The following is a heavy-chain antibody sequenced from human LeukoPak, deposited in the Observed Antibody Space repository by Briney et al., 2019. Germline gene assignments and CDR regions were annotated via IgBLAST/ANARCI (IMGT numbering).Heavy chain of an antibody. CDR1: GYTFTGYY. CDR2: INPNSGGT. D-gene: IGHD2-15*01. CDR3: ARPRYCSGGSCLNWFDP. V-gene: IGHV1-2*02. Sequence: ASVKVSCKASGYTFTGYYMHWVRQAPGQGLEWMGWINPNSGGTNYAQKFQGRVTMTRDTSISTAYMELSRLRSDDTAVCYCARPRYCSGGSCLNWFDPWGQGTLVTVSS. J-gene: IGHJ5*02.